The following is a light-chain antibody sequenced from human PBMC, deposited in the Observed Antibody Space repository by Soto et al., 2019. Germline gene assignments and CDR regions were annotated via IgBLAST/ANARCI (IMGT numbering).Light chain of an antibody. CDR2: EVT. CDR3: SSYAGSNNLV. CDR1: SSDVGGYNY. Sequence: QSALTQPPSASGSPGQSVTISCTGTSSDVGGYNYVSWYQQHPGKAPKLIIYEVTKRPSGVPDRFSGSKSGNTASLTVSGLQAEDEADYYCSSYAGSNNLVFGTGTKLIVL. V-gene: IGLV2-8*01. J-gene: IGLJ1*01.